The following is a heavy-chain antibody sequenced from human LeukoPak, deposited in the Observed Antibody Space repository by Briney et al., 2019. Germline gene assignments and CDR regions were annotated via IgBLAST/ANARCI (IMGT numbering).Heavy chain of an antibody. CDR3: ARVPISTTAQGYLDY. CDR2: IYYSGST. V-gene: IGHV4-61*08. J-gene: IGHJ4*02. Sequence: PSETLSLTCTVSGGSVISGGYYWSWIWQPPGKGLEWIGYIYYSGSTTYNPSLKSRVTISVDTSKNKFSLKLSSVTAADTAVYYCARVPISTTAQGYLDYWGQGTLVTVSS. CDR1: GGSVISGGYY. D-gene: IGHD4-17*01.